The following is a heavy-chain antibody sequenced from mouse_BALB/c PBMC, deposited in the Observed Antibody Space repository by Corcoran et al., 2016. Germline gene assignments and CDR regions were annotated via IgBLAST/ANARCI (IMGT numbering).Heavy chain of an antibody. CDR3: ARDLYDYPG. V-gene: IGHV1-77*01. Sequence: QVQLQQSGPELVKPGASVKMSCKASGYTFTDYVISWVKQRTGQGLEWIGEIYPGSNSTYYNEKFQGKATITADTSSNTAYLQLSSLTSEDTAVYYCARDLYDYPGWGQGTSVTVSS. CDR2: IYPGSNST. CDR1: GYTFTDYV. J-gene: IGHJ4*01. D-gene: IGHD2-4*01.